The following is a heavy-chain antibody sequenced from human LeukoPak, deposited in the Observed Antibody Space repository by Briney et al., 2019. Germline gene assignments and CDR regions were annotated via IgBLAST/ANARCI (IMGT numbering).Heavy chain of an antibody. D-gene: IGHD6-13*01. CDR1: GFTFGGYG. Sequence: GGSLRLSCAASGFTFGGYGMHWVRQAPGKGLEWVAVISYDGSNKYYADSVKGRFTISRDNSKNTLYLQMNSLRAEDTAVYYCAKDNSQLATYYYYGMDVWGQGTTVTVSS. J-gene: IGHJ6*02. CDR2: ISYDGSNK. CDR3: AKDNSQLATYYYYGMDV. V-gene: IGHV3-30*18.